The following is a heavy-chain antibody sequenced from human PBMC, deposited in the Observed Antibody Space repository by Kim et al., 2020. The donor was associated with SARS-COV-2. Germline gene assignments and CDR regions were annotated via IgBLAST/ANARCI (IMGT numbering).Heavy chain of an antibody. V-gene: IGHV4-61*01. Sequence: SETLSLTCTVSGGSVSSGSYYWSWIRQPPGKGLEWIGYIYYSGSTNYNPSLKSRVTISVDTSKNQFSRKLSSVTAADTAVYYCARGGLWFGDVGYYYGMDVWGQGTTVTVSS. CDR2: IYYSGST. CDR3: ARGGLWFGDVGYYYGMDV. D-gene: IGHD3-10*01. J-gene: IGHJ6*02. CDR1: GGSVSSGSYY.